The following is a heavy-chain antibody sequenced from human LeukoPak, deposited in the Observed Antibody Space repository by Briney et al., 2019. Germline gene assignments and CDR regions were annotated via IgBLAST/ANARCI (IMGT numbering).Heavy chain of an antibody. CDR3: ARDRDGSSPQYFQH. V-gene: IGHV4-30-2*01. CDR1: GGSISSGGYY. Sequence: SETLSLTCTVSGGSISSGGYYWSWIRQPPGKGLEWIGYIYHSGSTYYNPSLKSRVTISVDRSKNQFSLKLSSVTAADTAVYYCARDRDGSSPQYFQHWGQGTLVTVSS. J-gene: IGHJ1*01. CDR2: IYHSGST. D-gene: IGHD6-13*01.